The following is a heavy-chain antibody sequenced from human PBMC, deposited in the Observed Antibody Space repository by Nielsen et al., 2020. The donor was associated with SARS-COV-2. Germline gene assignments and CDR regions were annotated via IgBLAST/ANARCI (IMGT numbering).Heavy chain of an antibody. Sequence: GGSLRLSCAASGFTFSSYGMHWVRQAPGKGLEWVAVISYDGSNKYYADSVKGRFTISRDNSKNTLYLQMNSLRAEDTAVYYCCRVRAAYYYYYGMDVWGQGTTVTVSS. CDR1: GFTFSSYG. CDR2: ISYDGSNK. J-gene: IGHJ6*02. D-gene: IGHD3-10*01. CDR3: CRVRAAYYYYYGMDV. V-gene: IGHV3-30*03.